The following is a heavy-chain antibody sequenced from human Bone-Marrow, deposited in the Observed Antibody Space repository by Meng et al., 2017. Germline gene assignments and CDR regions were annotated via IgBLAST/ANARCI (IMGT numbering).Heavy chain of an antibody. CDR1: GFTFSSYS. CDR2: ISSSSSYI. J-gene: IGHJ4*02. V-gene: IGHV3-21*01. D-gene: IGHD3-10*01. CDR3: ARAPHPGRGAEYYFDY. Sequence: ETLSLTCAASGFTFSSYSMNWVRQAPGKGLEWVSSISSSSSYIYYADSVKGRFTISRDNAKNSLYLQMNSLRAEDTAVYYCARAPHPGRGAEYYFDYWGQGTLVTVSS.